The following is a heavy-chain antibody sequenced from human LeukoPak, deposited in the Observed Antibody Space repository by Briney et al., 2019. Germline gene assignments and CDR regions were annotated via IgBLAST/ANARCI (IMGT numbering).Heavy chain of an antibody. V-gene: IGHV1-69*13. D-gene: IGHD6-6*01. CDR1: GGTFSSYA. Sequence: SVTVSCTASGGTFSSYAISWVRQAPGQGPEWMGGIIPIFGTANYAQKFQGRVTITADESTSTAYMELSSLRSEDTAVYYCARAAMEYSSSSHLDYWGQGTLVTVSS. CDR3: ARAAMEYSSSSHLDY. CDR2: IIPIFGTA. J-gene: IGHJ4*02.